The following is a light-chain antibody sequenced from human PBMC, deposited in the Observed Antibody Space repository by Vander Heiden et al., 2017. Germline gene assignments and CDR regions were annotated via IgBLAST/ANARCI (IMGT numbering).Light chain of an antibody. J-gene: IGKJ2*01. CDR3: QQHNDWPPNT. CDR2: DTS. Sequence: EVVMTQSPATLSLSPGERATLSCRASQSVSTKLAWYQQKPGQAPRLLIYDTSTRDADIPTRFNGSGFGTDFTLTISSRQSEDFAFYFCQQHNDWPPNTFGQGTKVEIK. CDR1: QSVSTK. V-gene: IGKV3-15*01.